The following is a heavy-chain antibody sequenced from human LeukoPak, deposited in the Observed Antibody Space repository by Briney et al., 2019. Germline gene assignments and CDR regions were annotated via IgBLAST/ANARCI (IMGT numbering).Heavy chain of an antibody. CDR2: IYYSGST. V-gene: IGHV4-59*01. CDR3: ARDLIQDYGGTREAFDI. Sequence: PSETLSLTCTVSGGSISSYYWSWIRQPPGKGLEWIGYIYYSGSTNYNPSLKSRVTISVDTSKNQFSLKLSSVTAAGTAVYYCARDLIQDYGGTREAFDIWGQGTMVTVSS. CDR1: GGSISSYY. D-gene: IGHD4-23*01. J-gene: IGHJ3*02.